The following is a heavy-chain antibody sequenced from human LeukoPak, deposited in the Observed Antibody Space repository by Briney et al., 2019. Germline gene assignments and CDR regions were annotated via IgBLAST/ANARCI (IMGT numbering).Heavy chain of an antibody. CDR1: GYTFTSYG. CDR2: ISAYNGNT. J-gene: IGHJ6*02. Sequence: SVKVSCKASGYTFTSYGISWVRQAPGQGLEWMGWISAYNGNTNYAQKLQGRVTMTTDTSTSTAYMELRSLRSDDTAVYYCARDSFVVGATFYYYGMDVWGQGTTVTVSS. V-gene: IGHV1-18*01. D-gene: IGHD1-26*01. CDR3: ARDSFVVGATFYYYGMDV.